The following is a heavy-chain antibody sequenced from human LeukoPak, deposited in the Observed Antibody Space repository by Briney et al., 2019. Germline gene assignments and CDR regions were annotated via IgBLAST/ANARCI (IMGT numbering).Heavy chain of an antibody. CDR3: ARAEFRSANFDY. CDR2: INAGNGNT. CDR1: GYTFTSYA. J-gene: IGHJ4*02. V-gene: IGHV1-3*01. Sequence: ASVKVSCKASGYTFTSYAMHWVRQAPGQRLEWMGWINAGNGNTKCSQKFQGRVTITRDTSASTAYMELSSLRSEDTAVYYCARAEFRSANFDYWGQGTLVTVSS.